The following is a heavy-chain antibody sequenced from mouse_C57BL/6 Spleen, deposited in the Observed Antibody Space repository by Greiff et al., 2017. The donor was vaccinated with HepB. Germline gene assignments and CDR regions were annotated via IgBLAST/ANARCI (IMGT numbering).Heavy chain of an antibody. CDR3: TTGYYGSSDY. CDR2: IDPENGDT. V-gene: IGHV14-4*01. CDR1: GFNIKDDY. D-gene: IGHD1-1*01. Sequence: EVQLQQSGAELVRPGASVKLSCTASGFNIKDDYMHWVKQRPEQGLEWIGWIDPENGDTEYASKFQGKATITADTSSNTAYLQLSSLTSEDTAVYYCTTGYYGSSDYWGQSTTLTVSS. J-gene: IGHJ2*01.